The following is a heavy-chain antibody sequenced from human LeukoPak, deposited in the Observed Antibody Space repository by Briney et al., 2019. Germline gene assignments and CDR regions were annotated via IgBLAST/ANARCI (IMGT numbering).Heavy chain of an antibody. Sequence: GRSLRLSCAASGFTFSSFGMHWVRQAPGKGLEWVAVLSYDGSNSYYADSVKGRFTISRDNSKNTLYLQMNSLRAEDTAVYYCANDASTVTLHADYWGQGTLVTVSS. CDR2: LSYDGSNS. V-gene: IGHV3-30*18. J-gene: IGHJ4*02. CDR1: GFTFSSFG. D-gene: IGHD4-17*01. CDR3: ANDASTVTLHADY.